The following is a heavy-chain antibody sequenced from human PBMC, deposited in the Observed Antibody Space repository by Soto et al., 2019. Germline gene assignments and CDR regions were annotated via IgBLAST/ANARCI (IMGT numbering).Heavy chain of an antibody. V-gene: IGHV4-30-2*01. J-gene: IGHJ5*02. CDR3: ARDQLEGNWFDP. D-gene: IGHD1-1*01. CDR2: IYHSGYT. Sequence: QLQLQESGSGLVKPSQTLSLTCTVSGGSISSGGYSWNWIRQAPGKGLEWIGYIYHSGYTLYNPSLKGRVTISVDKSKTHCSLNLTSVTAADTAVYYCARDQLEGNWFDPWGQGTLVTVSS. CDR1: GGSISSGGYS.